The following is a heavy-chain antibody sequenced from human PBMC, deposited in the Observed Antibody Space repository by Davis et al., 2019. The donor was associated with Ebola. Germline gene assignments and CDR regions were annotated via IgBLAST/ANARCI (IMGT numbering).Heavy chain of an antibody. CDR3: AKVDRYDILTGDNWFDP. CDR1: VSTSPSFG. V-gene: IGHV3-23*01. CDR2: ISGGGVSQ. J-gene: IGHJ5*02. D-gene: IGHD3-9*01. Sequence: GGSLTHPCSPSVSTSPSFGMPWVRQPPGKGRDWFPVISGGGVSQYYADPVKGRFTISRDNSKTTLYLQMNSLRAEDTAVYYCAKVDRYDILTGDNWFDPWGQGTLVTVSS.